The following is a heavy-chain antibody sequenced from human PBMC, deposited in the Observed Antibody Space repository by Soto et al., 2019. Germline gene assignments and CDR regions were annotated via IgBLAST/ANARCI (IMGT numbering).Heavy chain of an antibody. V-gene: IGHV4-59*01. CDR1: GGSITSYY. Sequence: QVQLQESGPGLVKPSEPLFLTCAVSGGSITSYYWIWIRQSPGKGLEWIGYIYSGGSISYNPSLRSRVTILLATSKNQFSLRLTSATAADTAVYYCARVDIGVYSFDICGPGTMVTVSS. J-gene: IGHJ3*02. D-gene: IGHD2-8*01. CDR2: IYSGGSI. CDR3: ARVDIGVYSFDI.